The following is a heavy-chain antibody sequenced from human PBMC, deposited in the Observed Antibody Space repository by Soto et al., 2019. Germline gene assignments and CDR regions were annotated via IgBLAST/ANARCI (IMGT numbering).Heavy chain of an antibody. V-gene: IGHV3-30-3*01. J-gene: IGHJ6*02. CDR3: ARVGGSGWSTMPHYYYGMDV. CDR1: GFTFSSYA. D-gene: IGHD6-19*01. CDR2: ISYDGSNK. Sequence: GGSLRLSCAASGFTFSSYAMHWVRQAPGKGLEWVAVISYDGSNKYYADSVKGRFTISRDNSKNTLYLQMNSLRAEDTAVYYCARVGGSGWSTMPHYYYGMDVWGQGTTVTVSS.